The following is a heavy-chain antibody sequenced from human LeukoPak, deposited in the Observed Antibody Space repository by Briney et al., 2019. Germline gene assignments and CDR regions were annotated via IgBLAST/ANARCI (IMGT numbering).Heavy chain of an antibody. Sequence: PSETLSLTCTVSGGSISSYYWSWIRQPPREGLEWIGYIYYSGSTNYNPSLKSRVTISVDTSKHQFSLKLSSVTAADTAVYYCARLEVLWDFWSGPTTFYFDYWGQGTLVTVSS. CDR1: GGSISSYY. J-gene: IGHJ4*02. V-gene: IGHV4-59*08. CDR2: IYYSGST. CDR3: ARLEVLWDFWSGPTTFYFDY. D-gene: IGHD3-3*01.